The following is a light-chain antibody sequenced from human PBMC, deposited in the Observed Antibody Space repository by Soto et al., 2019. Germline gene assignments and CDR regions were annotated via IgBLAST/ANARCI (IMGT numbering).Light chain of an antibody. CDR2: GVS. J-gene: IGKJ2*01. V-gene: IGKV3-20*01. Sequence: ESVLTQSPGTLSLSPGERATLSCRASQSVSNSFFAWYQQKPGQAPRLLIYGVSSRATGIPDGFSGSGSGTDFTLTISRLEPEDFVVYYCQQYSTLPHTFGQGTKLEVK. CDR1: QSVSNSF. CDR3: QQYSTLPHT.